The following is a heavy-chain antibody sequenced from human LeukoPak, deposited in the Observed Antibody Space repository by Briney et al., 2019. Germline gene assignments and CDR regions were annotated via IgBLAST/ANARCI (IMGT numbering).Heavy chain of an antibody. V-gene: IGHV3-21*01. J-gene: IGHJ6*03. D-gene: IGHD3-10*01. CDR2: ISSSSSYI. Sequence: GGSLRLSCAASGFTFSSYSMNWVRQAAGKGLEWVSSISSSSSYIYYADSVKGRFTISRDNAKNSLYLQMNSLRAEDTAVYYCARGKISTMVRGVMFGSAYYYYYMDVWGKGTTVTVSS. CDR1: GFTFSSYS. CDR3: ARGKISTMVRGVMFGSAYYYYYMDV.